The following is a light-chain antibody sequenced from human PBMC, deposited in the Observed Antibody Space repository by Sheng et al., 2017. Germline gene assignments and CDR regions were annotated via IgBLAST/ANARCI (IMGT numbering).Light chain of an antibody. J-gene: IGKJ4*01. CDR1: QSVSSY. Sequence: EIVLTQSPATLSLSPGERATLSCRASQSVSSYLAWYQQKPGQAPRLLIYDASNRATGIPARFSGSGSGTDFTLTISTLQPEDFATYYCLQHSTFPLTFGGGTKVEIK. CDR2: DAS. V-gene: IGKV3-11*01. CDR3: LQHSTFPLT.